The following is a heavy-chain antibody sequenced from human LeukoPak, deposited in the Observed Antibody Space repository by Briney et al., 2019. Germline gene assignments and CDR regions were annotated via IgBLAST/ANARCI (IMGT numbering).Heavy chain of an antibody. CDR1: GFTLSTYW. CDR2: IKQDGSEK. Sequence: PGGSLRLSCAASGFTLSTYWMSWVRQAPGKGLEWVANIKQDGSEKYYVDSVKGRFTISRDNAKNSLCLQMNSLRAEDTAVYYCATYCVTNWDLWGQGTLVTVSS. D-gene: IGHD1-1*01. J-gene: IGHJ4*02. CDR3: ATYCVTNWDL. V-gene: IGHV3-7*01.